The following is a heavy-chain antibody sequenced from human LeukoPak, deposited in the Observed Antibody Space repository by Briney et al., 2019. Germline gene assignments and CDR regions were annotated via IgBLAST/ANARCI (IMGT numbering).Heavy chain of an antibody. D-gene: IGHD1-26*01. Sequence: SETLSLTCTVSGGSISSYYWGWIRQPPGKGLEWIGSMYYSGSTYYNPSLKSRVTISINTSKNQFSLKLSSVTAADTAVYYCARGDKYGGSDYWGQGTLVTVSS. CDR2: MYYSGST. J-gene: IGHJ4*02. CDR1: GGSISSYY. CDR3: ARGDKYGGSDY. V-gene: IGHV4-39*07.